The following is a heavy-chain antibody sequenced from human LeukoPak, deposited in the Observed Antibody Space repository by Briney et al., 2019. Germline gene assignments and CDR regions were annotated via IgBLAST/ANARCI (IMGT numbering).Heavy chain of an antibody. V-gene: IGHV3-30*02. CDR2: IRYDGGET. D-gene: IGHD7-27*01. J-gene: IGHJ4*02. Sequence: PGGSLRLSCAASGFTFNRRGMHWVRQAPGKGLEWVAFIRYDGGETFYADFVKGRFAISKDNSRNILYLQMNDLRAEDTAPYYCVKDEDWGFGSWGQGTPVTVSS. CDR3: VKDEDWGFGS. CDR1: GFTFNRRG.